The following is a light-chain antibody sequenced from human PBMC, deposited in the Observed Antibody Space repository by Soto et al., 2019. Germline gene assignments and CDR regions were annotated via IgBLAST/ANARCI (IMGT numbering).Light chain of an antibody. V-gene: IGKV3-15*01. J-gene: IGKJ3*01. CDR1: QSVSSN. CDR3: QQYNNWPPFT. CDR2: GAS. Sequence: EIVMTQSPATLSVSPGDRATLSCRASQSVSSNLAWYQQKPAQAPRLLIYGASTRATGIPARFSGSGSGTEFTLTISSLQSEDFAVYYCQQYNNWPPFTFGPGTKVDIK.